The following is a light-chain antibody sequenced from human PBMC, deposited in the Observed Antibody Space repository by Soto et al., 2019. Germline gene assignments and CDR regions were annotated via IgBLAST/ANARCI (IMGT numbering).Light chain of an antibody. V-gene: IGKV3-11*01. Sequence: EIVMTQSPATLSVSPGERATLSCRASQTVNSNLAWYQQKPGQAPRLLIYGASSRATGIPARFSGSGSGTDFTLTISRLEPEDFAVYYCQQRSNWPITFGQGTRLEIK. CDR2: GAS. CDR1: QTVNSN. CDR3: QQRSNWPIT. J-gene: IGKJ5*01.